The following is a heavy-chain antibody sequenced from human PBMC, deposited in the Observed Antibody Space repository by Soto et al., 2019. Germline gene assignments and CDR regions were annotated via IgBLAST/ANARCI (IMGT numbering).Heavy chain of an antibody. CDR3: VKGSTSARPYFFDY. CDR1: GFTFRNYA. CDR2: ISSNGGGT. Sequence: EVQLLESGGGLVQPGGSLRLSCAASGFTFRNYAMSWVRQAPGEGLKWVSAISSNGGGTYYADSVKGRFTMSRDNSKNTLYLQMNELRAEDTALYYCVKGSTSARPYFFDYWGQGTLVAVSS. D-gene: IGHD6-6*01. V-gene: IGHV3-23*01. J-gene: IGHJ4*02.